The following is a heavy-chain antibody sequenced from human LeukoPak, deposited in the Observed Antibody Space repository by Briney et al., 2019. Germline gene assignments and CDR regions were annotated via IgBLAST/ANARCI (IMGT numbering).Heavy chain of an antibody. V-gene: IGHV1-69-2*01. CDR3: ATVPYCTSTDCYWSGY. D-gene: IGHD2-2*01. CDR2: VDPEDGET. Sequence: GASVKVSCKASGYTFTDYYIHWVQQAPGKGLQWMGRVDPEDGETIYAEKFQGRVSITADTSKDTAYMELRSLRSEDAAVYYCATVPYCTSTDCYWSGYWGQGTVVTVSS. CDR1: GYTFTDYY. J-gene: IGHJ4*02.